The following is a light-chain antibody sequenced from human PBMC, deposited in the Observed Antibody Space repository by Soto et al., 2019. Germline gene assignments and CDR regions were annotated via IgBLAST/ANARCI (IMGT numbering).Light chain of an antibody. CDR3: QHYNSHPWT. J-gene: IGKJ1*01. CDR1: QTISTW. V-gene: IGKV1-5*03. Sequence: DIQVTQSPPTLSASVGDRVPNTCRASQTISTWMAWYQQKPGKAPKLLIYTASSLESGVPLRFSGSGSGTEFTLTISSLQPDDFATYHCQHYNSHPWTFGQGTKVDIK. CDR2: TAS.